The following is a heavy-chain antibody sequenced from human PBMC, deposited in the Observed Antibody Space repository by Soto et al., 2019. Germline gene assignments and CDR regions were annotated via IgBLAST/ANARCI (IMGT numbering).Heavy chain of an antibody. D-gene: IGHD3-9*01. CDR3: ARVVLTITRGAFDG. Sequence: QVQLQESGPGLVKPSGTLSLTCAVSGGSISSSHWWTWVRQSPGKGLEYIGEISHSGTSNSNPSLKSPVTLSVDKSKNPFSLTLTSVTAADTAVYYCARVVLTITRGAFDGWGQGTLVIVSS. J-gene: IGHJ3*01. V-gene: IGHV4-4*02. CDR2: ISHSGTS. CDR1: GGSISSSHW.